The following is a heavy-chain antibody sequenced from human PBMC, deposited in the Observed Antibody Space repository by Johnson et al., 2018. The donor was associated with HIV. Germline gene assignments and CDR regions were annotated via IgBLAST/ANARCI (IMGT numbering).Heavy chain of an antibody. Sequence: VQLVESGGGLVQPGGSLRLSCAASGFSFGDYWMTWVRQAPGKGLEWVANIKDGGSEKYYVDSVKGRFTVSRDNAKNSLYLQMNSLRAEDTAVYYGARDPYSSGTVEFGAFDIWGQGTMVTVSS. CDR3: ARDPYSSGTVEFGAFDI. V-gene: IGHV3-7*01. CDR1: GFSFGDYW. J-gene: IGHJ3*02. D-gene: IGHD6-19*01. CDR2: IKDGGSEK.